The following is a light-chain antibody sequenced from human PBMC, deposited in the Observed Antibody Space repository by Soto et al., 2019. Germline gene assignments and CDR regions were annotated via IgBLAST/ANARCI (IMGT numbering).Light chain of an antibody. CDR2: QDG. CDR3: QTWDRSAMV. J-gene: IGLJ2*01. V-gene: IGLV3-1*01. Sequence: SYELTQPPSVSVSPGQTATITCSGDKLGDKYACWYQQKPGQSPVLVIFQDGKRPSGIPERFSGSNSGNTATLTISGTQAMDEADYYCQTWDRSAMVFGGGTQLTVL. CDR1: KLGDKY.